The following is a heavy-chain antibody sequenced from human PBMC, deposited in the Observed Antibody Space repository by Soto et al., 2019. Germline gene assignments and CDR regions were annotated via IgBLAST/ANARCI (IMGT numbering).Heavy chain of an antibody. CDR3: ARDRYDFWSGPYFDY. V-gene: IGHV4-59*01. D-gene: IGHD3-3*01. J-gene: IGHJ4*02. Sequence: PSETLSLTCTVSGGSISSYYWSWIRQPPGKGLEWIGYIYYSGSTNYNPSLKSRVTISVDTSKNQFSLKLSSVTAADTAVYYCARDRYDFWSGPYFDYWGQGTLVTV. CDR1: GGSISSYY. CDR2: IYYSGST.